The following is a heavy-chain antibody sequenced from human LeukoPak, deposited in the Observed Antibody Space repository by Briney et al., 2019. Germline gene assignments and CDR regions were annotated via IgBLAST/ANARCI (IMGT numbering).Heavy chain of an antibody. CDR3: AKSDYDFWSGYYTGIPFFDY. CDR1: GFTFSSYA. CDR2: ISGSGGST. V-gene: IGHV3-23*01. Sequence: GGSLILSCAASGFTFSSYAMSWVRQAPGKGLEWVSAISGSGGSTYYADSVKGRFTISRDNSKNTLYLQMNSLRAEDTAVYYCAKSDYDFWSGYYTGIPFFDYWGQGTLVTVSS. J-gene: IGHJ4*02. D-gene: IGHD3-3*01.